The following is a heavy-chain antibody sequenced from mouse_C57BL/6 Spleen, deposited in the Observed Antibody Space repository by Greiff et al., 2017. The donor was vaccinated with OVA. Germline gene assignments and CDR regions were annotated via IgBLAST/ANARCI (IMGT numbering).Heavy chain of an antibody. CDR2: IYPGDGDT. V-gene: IGHV1-80*01. CDR3: ARSGDYDGRAWFAY. D-gene: IGHD2-4*01. CDR1: GYAFSSYW. J-gene: IGHJ3*01. Sequence: VVESGASVKISCKASGYAFSSYWMNWVKQRPGKGLEWIGQIYPGDGDTNYNGKFKGKATLTADKSSSTAYMQLSSLTSEDSAVYFCARSGDYDGRAWFAYWGQGTLVTVSA.